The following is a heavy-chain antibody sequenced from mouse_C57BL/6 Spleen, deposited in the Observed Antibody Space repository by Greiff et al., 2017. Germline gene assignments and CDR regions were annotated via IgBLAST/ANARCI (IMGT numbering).Heavy chain of an antibody. CDR1: GFTFSNYW. Sequence: EVKLMESGGGLVQPGGSMKLSCVASGFTFSNYWMNWVRQSPEKGLEWVAQIRLKSDNYATHYAESVKGRFTISRDDSKSSVYPQMNNLRAEDTGIYYCTGVAPGYFDYWGQGTTLTVSS. CDR2: IRLKSDNYAT. J-gene: IGHJ2*01. V-gene: IGHV6-3*01. D-gene: IGHD1-1*01. CDR3: TGVAPGYFDY.